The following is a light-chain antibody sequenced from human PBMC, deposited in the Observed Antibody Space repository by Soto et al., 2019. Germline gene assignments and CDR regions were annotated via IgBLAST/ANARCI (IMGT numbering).Light chain of an antibody. Sequence: AIRMTQSPSSLSASTGDRVTITCRASQGISSYLAWYQQKPGKAPKLLIYAASTLQSGVPSRFSGSGSGTDFTLTISCLQSEDFATYYCQQYDKYSTFGHGTKVDVK. CDR1: QGISSY. V-gene: IGKV1-8*01. CDR2: AAS. J-gene: IGKJ1*01. CDR3: QQYDKYST.